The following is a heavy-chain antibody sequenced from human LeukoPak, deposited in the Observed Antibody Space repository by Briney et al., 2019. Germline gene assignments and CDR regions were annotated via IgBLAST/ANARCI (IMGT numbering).Heavy chain of an antibody. J-gene: IGHJ4*02. V-gene: IGHV3-30*02. CDR3: ARYTVGATPGDY. Sequence: PGGSLRLSCAASGFTVSSNYMSWVRQAPGKGLEWVAFIRYDGSNKYYADSVKGRFTISRDNSKNTLYLQMNSLRAEDTAVYYCARYTVGATPGDYWGQGTLVTVSS. CDR1: GFTVSSNY. D-gene: IGHD1-26*01. CDR2: IRYDGSNK.